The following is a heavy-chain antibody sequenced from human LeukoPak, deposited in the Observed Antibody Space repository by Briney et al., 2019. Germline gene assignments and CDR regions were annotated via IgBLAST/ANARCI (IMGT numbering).Heavy chain of an antibody. V-gene: IGHV3-30*04. CDR2: ITYDGSQR. CDR1: EFTFNSYA. CDR3: ARGGSENQISGVDY. J-gene: IGHJ4*02. D-gene: IGHD1-14*01. Sequence: GGPLRLSLTASEFTFNSYAMHWVRRAPGRGLEGWPVITYDGSQRFYAESLKGRFTISRDNSKSTLYLQMHSLRVEDTAVYYCARGGSENQISGVDYWGQGTLVPVSS.